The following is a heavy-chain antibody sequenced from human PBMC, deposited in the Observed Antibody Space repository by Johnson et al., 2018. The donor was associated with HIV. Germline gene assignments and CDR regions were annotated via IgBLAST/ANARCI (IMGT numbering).Heavy chain of an antibody. CDR2: ISYDGSNK. J-gene: IGHJ3*01. CDR3: AREKYNWNDGMFDGIDL. Sequence: QVQLVESGGGVVQPGRSLRLSCAASGFTFSSYGMHWVRQAPGKGLEWVAVISYDGSNKYYVDSVKGRFTISRDNAKNSLYLQMNSLRAEDTAVYYCAREKYNWNDGMFDGIDLWGQGTMVTVSS. D-gene: IGHD1-1*01. V-gene: IGHV3-30*03. CDR1: GFTFSSYG.